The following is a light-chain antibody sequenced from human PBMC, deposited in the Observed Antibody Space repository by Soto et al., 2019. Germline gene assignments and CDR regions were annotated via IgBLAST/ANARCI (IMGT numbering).Light chain of an antibody. CDR3: QQYGSSPRT. CDR1: QSVSSSY. Sequence: VMTQSPASLAGAPGERATLSCRASQSVSSSYLAWYQQKPGQAPRLLIYGASSRGTGIPDRFSGSGSGTDFTLTISRLEPEDFAVYYCQQYGSSPRTFGQGTKVDIK. CDR2: GAS. J-gene: IGKJ1*01. V-gene: IGKV3-20*01.